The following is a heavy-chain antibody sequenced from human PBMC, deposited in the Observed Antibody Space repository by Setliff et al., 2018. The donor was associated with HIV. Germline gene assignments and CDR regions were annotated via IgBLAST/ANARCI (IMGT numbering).Heavy chain of an antibody. CDR1: GYTFTNYY. CDR2: INPNSGGT. CDR3: ARDHVVCSGGTCRSDDPYYYYYMNV. V-gene: IGHV1-2*02. Sequence: EASVKVSCKASGYTFTNYYMHWVRQAPGQGLEWMGWINPNSGGTNYAQKFQGRVTMTMDTSTTTAYMELSGLKSDDTAVYYCARDHVVCSGGTCRSDDPYYYYYMNVWGQGTTVTVSS. D-gene: IGHD2-15*01. J-gene: IGHJ6*03.